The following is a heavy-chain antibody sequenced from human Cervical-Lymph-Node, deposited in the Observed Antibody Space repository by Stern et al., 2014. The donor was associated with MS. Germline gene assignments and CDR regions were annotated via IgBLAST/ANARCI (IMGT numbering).Heavy chain of an antibody. V-gene: IGHV4-34*01. Sequence: QVQLQQWGAGLLKPSETLSLTCAVYGGSFNAFYWSWIRQPPGKGLEWIGEISHSGSTNYNPTPKSRDPISRDTSKDQFSLTLISVTAADTAVYYCARTWIAVRNTKWFDPWGQGTLVTVSS. CDR3: ARTWIAVRNTKWFDP. CDR2: ISHSGST. CDR1: GGSFNAFY. J-gene: IGHJ5*02. D-gene: IGHD6-6*01.